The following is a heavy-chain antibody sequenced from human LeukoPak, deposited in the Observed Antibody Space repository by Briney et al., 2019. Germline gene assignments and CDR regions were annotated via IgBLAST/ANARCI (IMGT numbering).Heavy chain of an antibody. CDR3: ARDPNRSTYGMDV. CDR1: GLTFSSYG. Sequence: GRSLRLSCVASGLTFSSYGMHWVRQAPGKGLEWVAVIWNDGNNKYYADSVKGRFTISRDNSKNTLYLQMGRLRAEDTAVSYCARDPNRSTYGMDVWGQGTTVTVSS. D-gene: IGHD2/OR15-2a*01. J-gene: IGHJ6*02. CDR2: IWNDGNNK. V-gene: IGHV3-33*01.